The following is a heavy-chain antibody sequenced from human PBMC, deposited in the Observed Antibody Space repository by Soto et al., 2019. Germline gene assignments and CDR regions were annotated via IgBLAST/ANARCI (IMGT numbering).Heavy chain of an antibody. CDR1: GGSFSGYQ. V-gene: IGHV4-34*01. CDR2: INDSGNI. Sequence: QVQLQQWGAGLLKPSETLSLTCAVYGGSFSGYQWTWIRQTPGKGLEWIGEINDSGNINYNPSRKSRVTILVDTAKKQTSLKLSSVTDADTAVYYCARGLILWFGELSRRGGYYYDMAVWGKGTAVTVSS. D-gene: IGHD3-10*01. J-gene: IGHJ6*03. CDR3: ARGLILWFGELSRRGGYYYDMAV.